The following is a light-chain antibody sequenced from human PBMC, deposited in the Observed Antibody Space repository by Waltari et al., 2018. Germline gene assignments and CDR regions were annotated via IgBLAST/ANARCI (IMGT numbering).Light chain of an antibody. CDR2: EFS. CDR1: SSDVGGYNY. Sequence: QSALTQPASVSGSPGQSITISCTGTSSDVGGYNYVSWYQQHPGKAPNLMIYEFSKRPSGVSNRFSGSKSGNTASLTISGLQAEDEADYYCSSYTSSSVFGGGTKLTVL. V-gene: IGLV2-14*01. J-gene: IGLJ3*02. CDR3: SSYTSSSV.